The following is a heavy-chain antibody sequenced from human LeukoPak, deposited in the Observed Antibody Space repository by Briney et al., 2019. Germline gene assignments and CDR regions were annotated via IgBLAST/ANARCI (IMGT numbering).Heavy chain of an antibody. V-gene: IGHV1-46*01. J-gene: IGHJ6*02. Sequence: ASVKVSCKASGYTFTSYYMHWVRQAPGQGLERMGIINPSGGSTSYAQKFQGRVTMTRDTSTSTVYMELSSLRSEDTAVYYCAREDDSSGYYFRYYYYYGMDVWGQGTTVTVSS. D-gene: IGHD3-22*01. CDR3: AREDDSSGYYFRYYYYYGMDV. CDR2: INPSGGST. CDR1: GYTFTSYY.